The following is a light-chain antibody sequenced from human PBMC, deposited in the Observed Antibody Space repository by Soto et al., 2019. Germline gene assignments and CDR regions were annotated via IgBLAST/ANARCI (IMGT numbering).Light chain of an antibody. CDR3: QQSYFTPRT. J-gene: IGKJ1*01. Sequence: DIPMTQSPSSLSASLVDRVTITCRTSQSISTYLNWYQQKPGKAPKLLISVASTLHSGVPSRFSGSGSGTDFTLTISSVQAEDFATYYCQQSYFTPRTFGQGTKVDI. CDR2: VAS. V-gene: IGKV1-39*01. CDR1: QSISTY.